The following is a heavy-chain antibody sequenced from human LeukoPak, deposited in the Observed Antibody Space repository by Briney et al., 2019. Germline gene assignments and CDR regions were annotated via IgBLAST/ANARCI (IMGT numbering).Heavy chain of an antibody. V-gene: IGHV4-61*02. D-gene: IGHD3-10*01. J-gene: IGHJ4*02. CDR1: GGSISSGSYY. Sequence: PSETLSLTCTVSGGSISSGSYYWSWIRQPAGKGLEWIGRIYTSGSTNYNPSLKSRVTISVDTSNNQFSLKLSSVTAADTAVYYCARTRYYYGSRSYGAPYYFDYWGQGTLVTVSS. CDR3: ARTRYYYGSRSYGAPYYFDY. CDR2: IYTSGST.